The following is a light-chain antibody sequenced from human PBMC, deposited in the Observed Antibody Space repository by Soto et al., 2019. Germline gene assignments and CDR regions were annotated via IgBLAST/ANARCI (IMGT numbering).Light chain of an antibody. CDR3: LQSFAPPWT. J-gene: IGKJ1*01. CDR1: QTISTS. V-gene: IGKV1-39*01. Sequence: DIQMTQSPSSLSASVGDRVNITCRASQTISTSLSWYQQKAGKAPKFLIYDASSLQSGVPLRFSGSGSGTEFTLTIRGLQPEDFATYYCLQSFAPPWTFGQGTRVDIK. CDR2: DAS.